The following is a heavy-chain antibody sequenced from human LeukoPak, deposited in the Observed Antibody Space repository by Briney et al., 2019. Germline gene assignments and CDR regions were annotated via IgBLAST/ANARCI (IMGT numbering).Heavy chain of an antibody. CDR3: ARAGPYGSGSYYAGTTIDWFDP. CDR1: GYTFTSYD. D-gene: IGHD3-10*01. V-gene: IGHV1-8*01. J-gene: IGHJ5*02. CDR2: MNPNSGNT. Sequence: GASVKVSCKASGYTFTSYDINWVRQATGQGLEWMGWMNPNSGNTGYAQKFQGRVTMTRNTSISTAYMELSSLRSEDTAVYYCARAGPYGSGSYYAGTTIDWFDPWGQGTLVTVSS.